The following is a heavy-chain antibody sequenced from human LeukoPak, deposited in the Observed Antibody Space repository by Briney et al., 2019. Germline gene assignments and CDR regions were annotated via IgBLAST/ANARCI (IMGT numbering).Heavy chain of an antibody. Sequence: ASVKVSCKASGYTFTGYYMHWVRQAPGQGLEWMGWINPNSGGTNYAQKFQGRVTMTRDTSISTAYMELSRLRSDDTAVYYCVRDGTYYYGSGSYGGADYWGQGTLVTVSS. D-gene: IGHD3-10*01. J-gene: IGHJ4*02. CDR2: INPNSGGT. CDR3: VRDGTYYYGSGSYGGADY. V-gene: IGHV1-2*02. CDR1: GYTFTGYY.